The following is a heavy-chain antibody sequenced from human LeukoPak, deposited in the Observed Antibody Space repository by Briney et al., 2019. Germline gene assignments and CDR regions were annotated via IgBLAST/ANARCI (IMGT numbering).Heavy chain of an antibody. J-gene: IGHJ3*02. CDR2: INPNSGGT. D-gene: IGHD3-9*01. CDR1: GYTFTGYY. Sequence: ASVKVSCKASGYTFTGYYMRWVRQAPGQGLEWMGGINPNSGGTNYAQNFQGRVTMTRDTSISTAYMELSRLRSDDTAVYYCARVKDYDILTGSPRPAFDIWGQGTMVTVSS. CDR3: ARVKDYDILTGSPRPAFDI. V-gene: IGHV1-2*02.